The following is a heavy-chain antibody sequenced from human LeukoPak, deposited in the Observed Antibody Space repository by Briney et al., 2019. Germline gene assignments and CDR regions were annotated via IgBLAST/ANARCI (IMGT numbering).Heavy chain of an antibody. V-gene: IGHV3-30-3*01. J-gene: IGHJ4*02. CDR1: GFTFSSYA. D-gene: IGHD6-6*01. Sequence: QSGGSLRLSCAASGFTFSSYAMHWVRQAPGKGLEWVAVISYDGSNKYYADSVKGRFTISRDNSKNTLYLQMNSLRAEDTAVYYCARAVGAARPGDYWGQGTLVTVSS. CDR3: ARAVGAARPGDY. CDR2: ISYDGSNK.